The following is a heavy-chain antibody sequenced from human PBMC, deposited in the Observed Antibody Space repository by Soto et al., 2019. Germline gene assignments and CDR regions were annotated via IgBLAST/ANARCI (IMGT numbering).Heavy chain of an antibody. D-gene: IGHD2-21*02. CDR2: IVVGIGNT. CDR3: AAGESHDTRCYSPDY. CDR1: GFGFIRST. J-gene: IGHJ4*01. Sequence: GASVRGSWKGGGFGFIRSTVEWVRQARGQPIEWIGWIVVGIGNTIYAQKFQERVTFTRDESTSTAYMELSSLRSEDTGVYPCAAGESHDTRCYSPDYWG. V-gene: IGHV1-58*01.